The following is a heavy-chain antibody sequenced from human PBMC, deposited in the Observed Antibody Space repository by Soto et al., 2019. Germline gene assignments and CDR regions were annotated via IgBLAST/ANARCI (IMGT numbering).Heavy chain of an antibody. D-gene: IGHD6-19*01. V-gene: IGHV3-23*01. CDR3: ARDHSRTYGSGYYPGSY. Sequence: GGSLRLSCAASEFTFSNYAMSWVRQAPGKGLEWVSAISYGGGTTYYADSVKGRFAISRDNSKNTLYLQMNSLRAEDTAVYYCARDHSRTYGSGYYPGSYWGQGTLVTVS. CDR2: ISYGGGTT. CDR1: EFTFSNYA. J-gene: IGHJ4*02.